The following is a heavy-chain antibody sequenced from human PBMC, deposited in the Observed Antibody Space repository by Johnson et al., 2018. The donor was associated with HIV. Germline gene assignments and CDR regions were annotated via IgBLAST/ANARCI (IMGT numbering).Heavy chain of an antibody. Sequence: VQLVESGGGLVQPGGSLRLSCAASGFTVSNNYMTWVRQGPGKGLAWVSVINSGGGTYYADSVTGRFPISRDNSQNTLYLQMNSLRAEDTAVYFCARGCRDGYTCDVFDVWGQGTRVTVSS. CDR1: GFTVSNNY. CDR3: ARGCRDGYTCDVFDV. D-gene: IGHD5-24*01. J-gene: IGHJ3*01. CDR2: INSGGGT. V-gene: IGHV3-66*01.